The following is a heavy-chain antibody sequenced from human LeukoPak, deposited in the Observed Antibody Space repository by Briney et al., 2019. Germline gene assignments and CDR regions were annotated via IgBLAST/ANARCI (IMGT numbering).Heavy chain of an antibody. J-gene: IGHJ6*03. CDR1: GYTFTGYY. D-gene: IGHD3-10*01. Sequence: ASVKVSCKASGYTFTGYYMHWVRQAPGQGLEWMGWINPNSGGTNYAQKFQGRVTMTRDTSISTAYMELSRLRSDDTAVYYCARDPGYDYGSGSAVYYYYYMDVWGKGTTVTISS. V-gene: IGHV1-2*02. CDR2: INPNSGGT. CDR3: ARDPGYDYGSGSAVYYYYYMDV.